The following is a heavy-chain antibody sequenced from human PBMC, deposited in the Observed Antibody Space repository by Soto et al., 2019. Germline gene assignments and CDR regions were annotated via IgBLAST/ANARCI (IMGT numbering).Heavy chain of an antibody. CDR3: AREHLEILSNWFDP. CDR1: GGSISSGGYY. Sequence: SETLSLTCTVSGGSISSGGYYWSWIRQHPGKGLEWIGYIYYSGSTYYNPSLKSRVTISVDTSKNQFSLKLSSVTAADTAVYYCAREHLEILSNWFDPWGQGTLVTVSS. J-gene: IGHJ5*02. V-gene: IGHV4-31*03. CDR2: IYYSGST. D-gene: IGHD2-15*01.